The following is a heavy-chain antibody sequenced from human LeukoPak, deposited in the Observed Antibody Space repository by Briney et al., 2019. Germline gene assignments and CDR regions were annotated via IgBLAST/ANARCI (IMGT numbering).Heavy chain of an antibody. Sequence: GASVEGSCKASGYTLTGHYMQWVRQAPGPGLDWMGWFNPNSGGTNYAQKFQGRVTMTRDTSISTAYMELSRLRSDDTAVYYCARGASTTVTNRNYFDYWGQGTLVTVSS. CDR1: GYTLTGHY. V-gene: IGHV1-2*02. D-gene: IGHD4-11*01. CDR3: ARGASTTVTNRNYFDY. CDR2: FNPNSGGT. J-gene: IGHJ4*02.